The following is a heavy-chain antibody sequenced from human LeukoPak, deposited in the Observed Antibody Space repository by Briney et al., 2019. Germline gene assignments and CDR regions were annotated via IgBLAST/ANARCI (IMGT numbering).Heavy chain of an antibody. Sequence: PGGSLRLSCAASGFTFSSYGMHWVRQAPGKGLEWVAFIRYDGSNKYYADSVKGRFTISRDNSKNTLYLQMNSLRTEDTALYYCAKIRVVFNWNYAYYFDSWGQGTLVTVSS. J-gene: IGHJ4*02. D-gene: IGHD1-7*01. CDR3: AKIRVVFNWNYAYYFDS. CDR1: GFTFSSYG. V-gene: IGHV3-30*02. CDR2: IRYDGSNK.